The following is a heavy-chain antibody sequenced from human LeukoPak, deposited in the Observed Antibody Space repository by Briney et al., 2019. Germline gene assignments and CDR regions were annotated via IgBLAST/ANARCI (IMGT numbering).Heavy chain of an antibody. CDR1: GFTFSGYS. J-gene: IGHJ4*02. Sequence: AGGSLRLSCAASGFTFSGYSINWVRQAPGQGLEWVSFISSGSSTIYYADSVKGRFTISRDNAENSLYLQMNSLRAEDSAVYYCARDGTTTISVAGTYDYWGQGTLVTVSS. D-gene: IGHD6-19*01. CDR3: ARDGTTTISVAGTYDY. CDR2: ISSGSSTI. V-gene: IGHV3-48*01.